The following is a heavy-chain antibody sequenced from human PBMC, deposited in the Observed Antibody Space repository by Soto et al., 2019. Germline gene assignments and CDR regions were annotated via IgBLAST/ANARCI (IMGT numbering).Heavy chain of an antibody. D-gene: IGHD6-19*01. CDR2: ISYDVTNK. Sequence: QVQLVESGGGVVQPGRSLRLSCAASGFSFSSYGMHWVRQAPGKGLEWVAVISYDVTNKYYADSVKGRFTISRDNSKKXLQLQMNSLRAENTAVYYCANALRIAVAGIADFDSWGQGTLVAVSS. J-gene: IGHJ4*02. CDR1: GFSFSSYG. CDR3: ANALRIAVAGIADFDS. V-gene: IGHV3-30*18.